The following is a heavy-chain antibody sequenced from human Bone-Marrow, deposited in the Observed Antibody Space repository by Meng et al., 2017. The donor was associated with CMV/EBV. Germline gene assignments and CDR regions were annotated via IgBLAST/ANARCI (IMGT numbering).Heavy chain of an antibody. CDR1: GYSFTSYW. J-gene: IGHJ6*01. Sequence: GESLKISCKGSGYSFTSYWIGWVRQMPGKGLEWMGIIYPGDSDTRYSPSFQGQVTISADKSISTAYLQWSSLKASDTAMYYCARSYYDFWSGYSTYYYYGMDVWGQGTTVTGYS. D-gene: IGHD3-3*01. CDR3: ARSYYDFWSGYSTYYYYGMDV. V-gene: IGHV5-51*01. CDR2: IYPGDSDT.